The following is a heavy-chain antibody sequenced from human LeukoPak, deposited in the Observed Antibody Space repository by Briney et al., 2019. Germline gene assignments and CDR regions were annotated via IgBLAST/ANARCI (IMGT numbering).Heavy chain of an antibody. Sequence: GGSLRLCCAESGFIFSTYSMHWVRQAPGKGLEWVSSISSDGGYIYYADSVKGRFTISRDNAKDSLYLQMNSLRAEDTAVYYCARGNAPLPFDYWGQGTLVTVSS. CDR3: ARGNAPLPFDY. CDR2: ISSDGGYI. J-gene: IGHJ4*02. V-gene: IGHV3-21*01. CDR1: GFIFSTYS. D-gene: IGHD2-2*01.